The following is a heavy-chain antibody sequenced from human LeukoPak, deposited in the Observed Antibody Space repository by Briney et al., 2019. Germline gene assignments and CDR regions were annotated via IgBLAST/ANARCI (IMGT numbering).Heavy chain of an antibody. D-gene: IGHD1-26*01. J-gene: IGHJ4*02. CDR1: GYTFTVFY. CDR3: ARDRGSYYRTFDY. Sequence: GASVKVSRKASGYTFTVFYMHWVRQAPGQGLEWMGWINPNSGGTNYTQKFQGRVTMTRDTSISTAYMELSRLRSDDTAVYYCARDRGSYYRTFDYWGQGTLVTVSS. CDR2: INPNSGGT. V-gene: IGHV1-2*02.